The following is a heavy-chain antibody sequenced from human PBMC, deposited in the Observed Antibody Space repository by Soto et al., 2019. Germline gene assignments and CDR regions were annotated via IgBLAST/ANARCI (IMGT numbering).Heavy chain of an antibody. Sequence: SETLSLTCAVSGGSISSSNWWSWVRQPLGKGLEWIGEIYHSGSTNYNPSLKSRVTISVDKSKNQFFLKLSSVTAADTAVYYCARDRHSTYNHHYGMDVWGQGTTVT. J-gene: IGHJ6*02. CDR3: ARDRHSTYNHHYGMDV. D-gene: IGHD1-1*01. CDR2: IYHSGST. CDR1: GGSISSSNW. V-gene: IGHV4-4*02.